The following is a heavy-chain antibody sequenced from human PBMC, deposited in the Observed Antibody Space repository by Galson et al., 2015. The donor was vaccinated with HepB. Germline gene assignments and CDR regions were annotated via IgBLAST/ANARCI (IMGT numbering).Heavy chain of an antibody. CDR1: GFTFDDYA. J-gene: IGHJ4*02. D-gene: IGHD6-19*01. CDR3: AKGGGIAVAGNFDY. V-gene: IGHV3-9*01. CDR2: ISWNSGSI. Sequence: SLRLSCAASGFTFDDYAMHWVRQAPGKGLEWISGISWNSGSIGYADSVKGRFTISRDNAKNSLYLQMNSLRAEDTALYYCAKGGGIAVAGNFDYWGQGTLVTVSS.